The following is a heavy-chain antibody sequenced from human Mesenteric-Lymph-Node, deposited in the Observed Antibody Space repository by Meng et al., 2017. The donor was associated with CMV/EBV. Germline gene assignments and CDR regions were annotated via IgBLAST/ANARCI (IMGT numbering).Heavy chain of an antibody. J-gene: IGHJ3*02. CDR3: ARPLHSSGWWGAFDI. D-gene: IGHD6-19*01. V-gene: IGHV3-48*03. CDR2: ISSSGSTI. Sequence: GGSLRLSCAASGFTFSSYEMNWVRQAPGKGLEWVSYISSSGSTIYYADSVKGRFTISRDNAKNSLYLQMNSLRAEDTAVYYCARPLHSSGWWGAFDIWGQGTMVTVSS. CDR1: GFTFSSYE.